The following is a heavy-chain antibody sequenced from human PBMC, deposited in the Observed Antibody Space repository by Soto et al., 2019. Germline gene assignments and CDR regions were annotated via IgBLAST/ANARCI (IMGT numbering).Heavy chain of an antibody. CDR3: ARVSYLRGYQGGWFDP. Sequence: QVQLVQSGAEVKKPGSSVKVSCKASGGTFSSYTISWVRQAPGQGLEWMGRIIPILGIANYAQKFQGRVTITADKSTSTAYMELSSLRSEDTAVYYCARVSYLRGYQGGWFDPWGQGTLVTVSS. CDR1: GGTFSSYT. V-gene: IGHV1-69*02. D-gene: IGHD3-22*01. J-gene: IGHJ5*02. CDR2: IIPILGIA.